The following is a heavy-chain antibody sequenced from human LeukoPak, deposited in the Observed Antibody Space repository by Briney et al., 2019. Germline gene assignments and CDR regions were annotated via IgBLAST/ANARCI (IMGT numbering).Heavy chain of an antibody. CDR3: AREYGDYVHGMDV. CDR2: ISYDGSNK. D-gene: IGHD4-17*01. V-gene: IGHV3-30-3*01. Sequence: GGSLRLSCAASGFTFSSYAMHWVRQAPGKGLEGVAVISYDGSNKYYADSVKGRFTISRDNSKNTLYLQINSLRAEDTAVYYCAREYGDYVHGMDVWGQGTTVTVSS. CDR1: GFTFSSYA. J-gene: IGHJ6*02.